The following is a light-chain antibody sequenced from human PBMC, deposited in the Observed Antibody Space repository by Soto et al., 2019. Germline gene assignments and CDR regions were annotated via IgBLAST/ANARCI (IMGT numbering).Light chain of an antibody. CDR1: SSNIGAGYD. V-gene: IGLV1-40*01. CDR3: QPYDSWEGV. J-gene: IGLJ3*02. Sequence: QSVLTQPPSVSGAPGQRVTISCTGSSSNIGAGYDVHWYQQLPGTAPKLLIYGNSNRPSGVPDRFSGSKSGTSASLAITGLQAEDEADYYCQPYDSWEGVFGGGTKLTVL. CDR2: GNS.